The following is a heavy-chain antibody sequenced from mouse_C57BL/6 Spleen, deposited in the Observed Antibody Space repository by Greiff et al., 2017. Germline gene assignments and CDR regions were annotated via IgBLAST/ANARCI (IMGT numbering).Heavy chain of an antibody. Sequence: QVQLKQPGAELVKPGASVKLSCKASGYTFTSYWMHWVKQRPGQGLEWIGMIHPNSGSTNYNEKFKSKATLTVDKSSSTAYMQLSSLTSEDSAVYYGARDQGYYFDYWGQGTTVTVSS. D-gene: IGHD3-3*01. V-gene: IGHV1-64*01. CDR2: IHPNSGST. J-gene: IGHJ2*01. CDR3: ARDQGYYFDY. CDR1: GYTFTSYW.